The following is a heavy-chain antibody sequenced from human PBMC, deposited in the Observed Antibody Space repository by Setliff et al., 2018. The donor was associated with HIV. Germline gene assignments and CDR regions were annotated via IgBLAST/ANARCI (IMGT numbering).Heavy chain of an antibody. D-gene: IGHD1-26*01. CDR3: ARWEAAQKAFDI. J-gene: IGHJ3*02. Sequence: ETLSLTCTVSGVSITSYYWNWIRQPPGKGLERIGYGHYSGNTKQNPSLRSRVTISVDTSKNQLSLTLYSVSAADTAVYYCARWEAAQKAFDIWGHGTMVTVSS. CDR1: GVSITSYY. CDR2: GHYSGNT. V-gene: IGHV4-59*08.